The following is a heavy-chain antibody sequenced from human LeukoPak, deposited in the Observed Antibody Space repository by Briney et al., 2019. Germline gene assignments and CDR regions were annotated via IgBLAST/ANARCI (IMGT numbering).Heavy chain of an antibody. CDR3: AKDPRRIAVAAYNWFGP. D-gene: IGHD6-19*01. J-gene: IGHJ5*02. CDR1: GFTFSSYA. Sequence: PGGSLRLSCAASGFTFSSYAMSWVCQAPGKGLEWVSAISGSGGSTYYADSVKGRFTISRDNSKNTLYLQMNSLRAEDTAVYYCAKDPRRIAVAAYNWFGPWGQGTLVTVSS. V-gene: IGHV3-23*01. CDR2: ISGSGGST.